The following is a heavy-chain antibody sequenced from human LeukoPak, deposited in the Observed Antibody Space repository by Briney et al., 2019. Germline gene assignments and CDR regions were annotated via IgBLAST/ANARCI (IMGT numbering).Heavy chain of an antibody. Sequence: SCKASGGTFSSYAMCWVRQAPGKGLEWVSAISGSGGATYYADSVKGRFTISRDNSKNTLYLQMNSLRAEDTAVYYCAKDRAIHLVPYYLVPDIWGQGTVVTVSS. CDR1: GGTFSSYA. CDR2: ISGSGGAT. CDR3: AKDRAIHLVPYYLVPDI. V-gene: IGHV3-23*01. D-gene: IGHD5-18*01. J-gene: IGHJ3*02.